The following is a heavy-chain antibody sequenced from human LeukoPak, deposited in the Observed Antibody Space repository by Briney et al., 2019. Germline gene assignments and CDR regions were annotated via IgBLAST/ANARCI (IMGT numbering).Heavy chain of an antibody. J-gene: IGHJ4*02. Sequence: KPSETLSLTCAVYGGSFSGYYWSWIRQPPGKGLEWIGEINHSGSTNYNPSLKSRVTISVDTSKNQFSLKLSSVTAADTAVYYCATYDFWSGYRDYWGQGTLATVSS. D-gene: IGHD3-3*01. V-gene: IGHV4-34*01. CDR1: GGSFSGYY. CDR2: INHSGST. CDR3: ATYDFWSGYRDY.